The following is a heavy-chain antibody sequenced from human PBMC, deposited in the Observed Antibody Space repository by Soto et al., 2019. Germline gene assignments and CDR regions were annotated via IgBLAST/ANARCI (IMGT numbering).Heavy chain of an antibody. J-gene: IGHJ4*02. V-gene: IGHV4-31*03. Sequence: QVQLQESGPGLVKPSQTLSLTCTVSGGSISSGGYYWSWIRQHPGKGLEWIGYIYYSGSTYYNPSLKRRVTISVDTSKNQFSLKLSSVTAADTAVYYCASGNYDYVWGSYRPVALVYFDYWGQGTLVTVSS. CDR2: IYYSGST. D-gene: IGHD3-16*02. CDR3: ASGNYDYVWGSYRPVALVYFDY. CDR1: GGSISSGGYY.